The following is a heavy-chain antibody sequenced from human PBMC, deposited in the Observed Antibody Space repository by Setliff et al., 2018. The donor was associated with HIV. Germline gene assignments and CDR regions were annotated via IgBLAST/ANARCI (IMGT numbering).Heavy chain of an antibody. J-gene: IGHJ3*02. V-gene: IGHV3-15*08. CDR1: GFTFSNAW. Sequence: GGSLRLSCAASGFTFSNAWMSWVRQAPGKGLEWVGFIRSKAYGGTAEYAASVEGRFTISRDESKNTLSLQMNSLKAEDTAVYYCAVSFSTGSWPLDTLDIWGQGTMVTVSS. CDR2: IRSKAYGGTA. CDR3: AVSFSTGSWPLDTLDI. D-gene: IGHD6-13*01.